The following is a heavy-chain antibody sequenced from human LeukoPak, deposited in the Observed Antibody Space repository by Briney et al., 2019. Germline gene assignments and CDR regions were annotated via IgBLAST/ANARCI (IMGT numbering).Heavy chain of an antibody. J-gene: IGHJ4*02. V-gene: IGHV3-30*02. CDR1: GFTFSSYG. Sequence: GGSLRLSCAASGFTFSSYGMHWVRQAPGKGLEWVAFIRYDGSNKYYADSVKGRFTISRDNSKNTLYLQMNSLRAEDTAVYYCARDTSMTYSGPFDYWGQGTLVTVSS. CDR3: ARDTSMTYSGPFDY. D-gene: IGHD1-26*01. CDR2: IRYDGSNK.